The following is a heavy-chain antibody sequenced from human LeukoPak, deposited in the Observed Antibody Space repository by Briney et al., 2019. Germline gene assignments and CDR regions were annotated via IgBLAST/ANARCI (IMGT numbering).Heavy chain of an antibody. CDR3: VRDLMGSGSTTAYLHH. Sequence: TGGSLRLSCGASGFTFSSYEMNWVRQAPGKGREWVSYISSSGNTIYYADSVKGRFTISRDNAKNSLYLQMNSLRAEDMAVYFCVRDLMGSGSTTAYLHHWGQGTLVTVSS. CDR2: ISSSGNTI. CDR1: GFTFSSYE. D-gene: IGHD1-1*01. V-gene: IGHV3-48*03. J-gene: IGHJ1*01.